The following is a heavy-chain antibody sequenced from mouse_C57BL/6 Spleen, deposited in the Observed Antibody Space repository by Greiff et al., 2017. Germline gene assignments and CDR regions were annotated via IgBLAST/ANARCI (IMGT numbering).Heavy chain of an antibody. J-gene: IGHJ1*03. CDR2: IYPSDSET. CDR3: ASSTGTWGYFDV. CDR1: GYTFTSYW. V-gene: IGHV1-61*01. D-gene: IGHD4-1*02. Sequence: VQLQQPGAELVRPGSSVKLSCKASGYTFTSYWMDWVKQRPGQGLEWIGNIYPSDSETHYNQKFKDKATLTVDKSSSTAYMQLSSLTSEDSAVYYCASSTGTWGYFDVWGTGTTVTVSS.